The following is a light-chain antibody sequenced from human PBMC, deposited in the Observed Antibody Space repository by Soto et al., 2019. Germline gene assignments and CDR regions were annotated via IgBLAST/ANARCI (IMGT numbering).Light chain of an antibody. V-gene: IGKV3-20*01. J-gene: IGKJ1*01. CDR1: QSVSSSY. Sequence: EVVMTQSPATLFVSPGERATLSCRASQSVSSSYLAWYQQKPGQAPRLLIYAASRRATGIPDRFSGSGSGTDFTLTISRLEPEDFAVYYCQQYGSSGTFGQGTKVDI. CDR2: AAS. CDR3: QQYGSSGT.